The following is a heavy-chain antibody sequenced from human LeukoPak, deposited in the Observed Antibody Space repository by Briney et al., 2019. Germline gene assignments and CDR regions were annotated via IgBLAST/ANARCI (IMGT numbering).Heavy chain of an antibody. V-gene: IGHV4-34*01. D-gene: IGHD2-21*02. CDR2: INHSGST. Sequence: WETLSLTCAVYGGSFSGYYWSWIRQPPGKGLEWIGEINHSGSTNYNPSLKSRVTISVDTSKNQFSLKLSSVTAADTAVYYCARVPVLYCGGDCYSFPTHFQHWGQGTLVTVSS. J-gene: IGHJ1*01. CDR3: ARVPVLYCGGDCYSFPTHFQH. CDR1: GGSFSGYY.